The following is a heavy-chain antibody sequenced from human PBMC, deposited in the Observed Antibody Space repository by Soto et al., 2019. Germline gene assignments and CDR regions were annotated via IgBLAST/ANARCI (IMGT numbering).Heavy chain of an antibody. CDR1: GYTFTSYA. CDR2: INVGTGNT. CDR3: ARLEAYCSGGTCYLSYFDY. D-gene: IGHD2-15*01. J-gene: IGHJ4*02. V-gene: IGHV1-3*01. Sequence: QVQLVQSGAEVKKPGASVKVSCKASGYTFTSYAMHWVRQAPGQRLEWMGWINVGTGNTKYSQKFQGRVTITRETSASTAYMELSSLRSEDTAVYYCARLEAYCSGGTCYLSYFDYWGQGTLVTVPS.